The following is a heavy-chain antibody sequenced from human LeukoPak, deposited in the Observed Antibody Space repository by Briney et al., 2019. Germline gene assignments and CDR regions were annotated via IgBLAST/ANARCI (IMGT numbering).Heavy chain of an antibody. CDR3: AKWSLTAPHGFDI. J-gene: IGHJ3*02. Sequence: PSETLSLTCSVFGGSVTKYYWTWIRQPAGKGLEWIGRIYTNGSPYYSPSLKSRVTMSVDTPKNQFSLTLTSVTAADTAVYYCAKWSLTAPHGFDIWGQGTMVTVSS. CDR2: IYTNGSP. CDR1: GGSVTKYY. D-gene: IGHD2-21*02. V-gene: IGHV4-4*07.